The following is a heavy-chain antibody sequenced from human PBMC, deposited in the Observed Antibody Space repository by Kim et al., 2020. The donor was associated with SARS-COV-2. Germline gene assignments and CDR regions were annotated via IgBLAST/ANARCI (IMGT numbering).Heavy chain of an antibody. J-gene: IGHJ4*02. V-gene: IGHV1-46*01. D-gene: IGHD6-6*01. Sequence: ASVKVSCKASGYTFTSYYVHWVRQAPGQGLEGMGTINSSGGSTNYAQKFQGRVTMTRDTSTTTVYMELSSLRSEDTAVYYCARRFSSSSPIDYWGQGTLV. CDR1: GYTFTSYY. CDR2: INSSGGST. CDR3: ARRFSSSSPIDY.